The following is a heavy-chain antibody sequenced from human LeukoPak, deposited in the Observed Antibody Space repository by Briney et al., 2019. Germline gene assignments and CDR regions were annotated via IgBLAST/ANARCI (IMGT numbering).Heavy chain of an antibody. CDR3: ARASYYYDSSGYRRYNWFDP. V-gene: IGHV1-69*05. J-gene: IGHJ5*02. CDR1: GGTFSSYA. Sequence: SVKVSCKASGGTFSSYAISWVRQAPGQGLEWMGRIIPIFGTANYAQKFQGRVTITTDESTSTAYMELSSLRSEDTAVYYCARASYYYDSSGYRRYNWFDPWGQETLVTVSS. D-gene: IGHD3-22*01. CDR2: IIPIFGTA.